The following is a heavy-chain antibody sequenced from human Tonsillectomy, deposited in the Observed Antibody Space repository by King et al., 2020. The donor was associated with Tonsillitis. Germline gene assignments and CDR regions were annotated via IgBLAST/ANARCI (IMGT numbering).Heavy chain of an antibody. CDR3: AKDIGTVVVVAATPFDY. J-gene: IGHJ4*02. CDR1: GGTFDDYA. V-gene: IGHV3-9*01. D-gene: IGHD2-15*01. Sequence: VQLVESGGGLVQPGRSRRIYCAASGGTFDDYAMHLGREATGKGMEGVSGITWNSGRLDYVDSVKGRFNISRDNPKNSLYLQMNSLRAEDTALYYCAKDIGTVVVVAATPFDYWGQGTLVTVSS. CDR2: ITWNSGRL.